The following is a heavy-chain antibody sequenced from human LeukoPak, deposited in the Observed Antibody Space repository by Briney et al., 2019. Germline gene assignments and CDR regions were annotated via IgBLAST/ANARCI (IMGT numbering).Heavy chain of an antibody. Sequence: ASVKVSCKASGGTFSSYAISWVRQAPGQGLEWMGWISAYNGNTNYAQKLQGRVTMTTDTSTSTAYMELRSLRSDDTAVYYCARTDDFWSGYYYYYYGMDVWGQGTTVTVSS. CDR3: ARTDDFWSGYYYYYYGMDV. D-gene: IGHD3-3*01. V-gene: IGHV1-18*01. CDR2: ISAYNGNT. J-gene: IGHJ6*02. CDR1: GGTFSSYA.